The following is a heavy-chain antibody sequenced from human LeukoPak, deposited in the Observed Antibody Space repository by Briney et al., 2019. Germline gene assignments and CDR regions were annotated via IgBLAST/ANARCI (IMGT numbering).Heavy chain of an antibody. J-gene: IGHJ4*02. CDR2: MDEYGSDI. CDR1: GFDFSGFS. Sequence: GGSLRLSCVVSGFDFSGFSMSWVRQAPGKGLEWVAIMDEYGSDIFYVESVKGRFIISRANARNSLYLQMNNLRAEDTAVYYCARPRGCGSARCNNFDYWGQGTLVTVSS. V-gene: IGHV3-7*01. CDR3: ARPRGCGSARCNNFDY. D-gene: IGHD2-2*01.